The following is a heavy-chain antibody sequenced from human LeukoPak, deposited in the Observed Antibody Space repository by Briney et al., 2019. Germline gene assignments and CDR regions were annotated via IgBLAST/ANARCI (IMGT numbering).Heavy chain of an antibody. D-gene: IGHD3-22*01. Sequence: PGGSLRLSCAASGFTFSSYAMSWVRQAPGKGLEWVSAISGSGGSTYYADSVKGRFTISRDNSKNTLYLQMNSLRAEDTAVYYCAKYYYDSSGTEMGHSDYWGQGTLVTVSS. CDR3: AKYYYDSSGTEMGHSDY. V-gene: IGHV3-23*01. J-gene: IGHJ4*02. CDR2: ISGSGGST. CDR1: GFTFSSYA.